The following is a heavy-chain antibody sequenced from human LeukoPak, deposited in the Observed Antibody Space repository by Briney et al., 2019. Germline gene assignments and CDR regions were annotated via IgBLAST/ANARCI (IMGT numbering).Heavy chain of an antibody. CDR1: GFTFSLFA. J-gene: IGHJ3*02. Sequence: GGSLRLSCAASGFTFSLFAMHWVRQAPGKGLEWVAVISYDGSNKYYADSVKGRLTISRDNSKNTLYLQMNSLRAEDTAVYYCAKDSSSAEGAFDIWGQGTMVTVSS. CDR3: AKDSSSAEGAFDI. CDR2: ISYDGSNK. D-gene: IGHD6-6*01. V-gene: IGHV3-30*04.